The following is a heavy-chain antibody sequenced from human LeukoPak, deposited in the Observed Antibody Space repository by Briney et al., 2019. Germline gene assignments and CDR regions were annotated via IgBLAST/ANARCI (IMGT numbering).Heavy chain of an antibody. D-gene: IGHD3-3*01. CDR3: AKSVLRFLNYYYYMDV. CDR2: ITSSGTYI. CDR1: GFTFNNYN. Sequence: GGSLRLSCATSGFTFNNYNMNWVRQAPGRALEWVSSITSSGTYIFYADSVKGRFTISRDNAKNSLYLQMNSLRAEDTAVYYCAKSVLRFLNYYYYMDVWGKGTTVTVSS. J-gene: IGHJ6*03. V-gene: IGHV3-21*04.